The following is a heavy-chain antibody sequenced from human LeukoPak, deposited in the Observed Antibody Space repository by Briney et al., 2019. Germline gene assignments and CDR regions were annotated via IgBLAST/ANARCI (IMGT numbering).Heavy chain of an antibody. D-gene: IGHD2-2*01. CDR2: ISYDGSNK. CDR3: ARGWPDIVVVPAAMNGRNWFDP. J-gene: IGHJ5*02. Sequence: PGGSLRLSCAASGFTFSSYAMHWVRQAPGKGLEWVAVISYDGSNKYYADSVKGRFTISRDNSKNTLYLQMNSLRAEDTAVYYCARGWPDIVVVPAAMNGRNWFDPWGQGTLVTVSS. CDR1: GFTFSSYA. V-gene: IGHV3-30*04.